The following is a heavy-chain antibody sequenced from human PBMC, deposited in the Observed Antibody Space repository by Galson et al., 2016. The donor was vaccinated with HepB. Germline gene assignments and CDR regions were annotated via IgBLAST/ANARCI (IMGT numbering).Heavy chain of an antibody. Sequence: TLSLTCAVSGGSISSSDWWTWVRQPPGQGLEWIGQIFHSGRVNYTPSLASRVTISVDTSNNQFSLRLTSVTAADTALYYCARQYRGGPSDFWGQGTLVTVSS. CDR2: IFHSGRV. V-gene: IGHV4-4*02. CDR1: GGSISSSDW. J-gene: IGHJ4*02. CDR3: ARQYRGGPSDF. D-gene: IGHD5-12*01.